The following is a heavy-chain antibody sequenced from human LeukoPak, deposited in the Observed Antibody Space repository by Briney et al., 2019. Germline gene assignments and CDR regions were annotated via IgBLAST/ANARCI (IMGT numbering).Heavy chain of an antibody. V-gene: IGHV3-30*18. Sequence: GRSLRLSCAASGFTFSSYGMHWVRQAPGKGLEWVAVISYDGSNKYYADSVKGRFTISRDNSKNTLYLQMYSLRAEDTAVYYCAKGQQVVVIPYFQHWGQGTLVTVSS. J-gene: IGHJ1*01. CDR1: GFTFSSYG. CDR2: ISYDGSNK. D-gene: IGHD3-22*01. CDR3: AKGQQVVVIPYFQH.